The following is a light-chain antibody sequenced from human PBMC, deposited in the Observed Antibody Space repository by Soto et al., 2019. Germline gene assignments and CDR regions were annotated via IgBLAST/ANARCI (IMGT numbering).Light chain of an antibody. V-gene: IGKV3-15*01. CDR3: QQYNSYAWT. CDR1: QSVAHN. CDR2: GAS. J-gene: IGKJ1*01. Sequence: DIVMTQSPAALSLSPGERATLSCKASQSVAHNVAWYQQKPGQPPRLLSYGASTRAAGVPARFSGSGYGRQFSLTISSLQPDDFETYYCQQYNSYAWTFGQGTKVDIK.